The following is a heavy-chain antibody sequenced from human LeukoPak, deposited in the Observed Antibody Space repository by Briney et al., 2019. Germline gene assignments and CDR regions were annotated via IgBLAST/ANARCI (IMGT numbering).Heavy chain of an antibody. D-gene: IGHD4-17*01. CDR3: AREDDYGIL. J-gene: IGHJ4*02. CDR2: ISSSGSTI. Sequence: GGSLRLSCAASGFTFSYYYRSWIRQAPGKGVEGVSYISSSGSTIYYADSVKGRFTISRDNAKNSLYLQMHRLRPEDTALYYCAREDDYGILWAQGTLVTVSS. CDR1: GFTFSYYY. V-gene: IGHV3-11*04.